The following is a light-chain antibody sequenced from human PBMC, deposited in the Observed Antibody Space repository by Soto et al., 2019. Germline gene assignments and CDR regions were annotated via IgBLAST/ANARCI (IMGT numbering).Light chain of an antibody. CDR3: QQSNSFPFT. V-gene: IGKV1-12*01. CDR1: QGIRSW. J-gene: IGKJ3*01. CDR2: GAT. Sequence: DIQMTQSPSSVSASVGDRVTITCRASQGIRSWLAWYQQKPGKAPKVLIHGATSVQSGVPSRFSGSGSGTEFTLTISSLQPEDFATYFCQQSNSFPFTFGPGTKVDIK.